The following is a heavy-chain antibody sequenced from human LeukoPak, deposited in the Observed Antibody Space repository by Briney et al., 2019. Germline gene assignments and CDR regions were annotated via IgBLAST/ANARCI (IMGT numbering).Heavy chain of an antibody. Sequence: SETLSLTCTVSGGSISSYYWSWIRQPAGRGLEWIGRIYTSGSTNYNPSLKSRVTMSVDTSKNQFSLKLSSVTAADTAVYYCASSTYYYDSSGFPSSGQGTRVTVSS. D-gene: IGHD3-22*01. CDR3: ASSTYYYDSSGFPS. CDR1: GGSISSYY. J-gene: IGHJ5*02. V-gene: IGHV4-4*07. CDR2: IYTSGST.